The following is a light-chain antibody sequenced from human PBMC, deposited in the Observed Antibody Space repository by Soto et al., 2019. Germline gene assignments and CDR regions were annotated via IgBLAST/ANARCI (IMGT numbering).Light chain of an antibody. J-gene: IGKJ5*01. CDR2: LGS. V-gene: IGKV2-28*01. CDR3: MQHIEYPIT. Sequence: DIVMTQSPLSLPVTPGEPASISCSSSQSLLHSNGYNYLDWYLQKPGQSPQLLIYLGSNRSSGVPDRFSGSGSGTDFTLKISRVEAEDVGVYYCMQHIEYPITFGQGTRLEIK. CDR1: QSLLHSNGYNY.